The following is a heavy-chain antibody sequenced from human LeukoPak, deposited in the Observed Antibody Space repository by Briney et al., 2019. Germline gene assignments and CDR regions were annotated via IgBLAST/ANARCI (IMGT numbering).Heavy chain of an antibody. V-gene: IGHV3-30*03. CDR1: GFTFSSFG. CDR3: AHEAGYSSSRDAFDI. Sequence: PRGSLRLSCAVSGFTFSSFGMYWVRQAPGKGLEWVALISYDGSNQYFGDSVKGRFTISRDNAKNSLYLQMNSLRAEDTALYYCAHEAGYSSSRDAFDIWGQGTMVTVSS. J-gene: IGHJ3*02. CDR2: ISYDGSNQ. D-gene: IGHD6-13*01.